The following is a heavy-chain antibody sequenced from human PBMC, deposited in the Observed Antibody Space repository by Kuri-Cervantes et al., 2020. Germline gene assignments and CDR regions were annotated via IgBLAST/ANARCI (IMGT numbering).Heavy chain of an antibody. CDR3: AREYCSGGSCYYFDY. D-gene: IGHD2-15*01. Sequence: ASVKVSCKASGYTFTNYAIHWVRQAPGQRLEWMGWMNPNSGNTGYAQKFQGRVTMTRNTSISTAYMELSSLRSEDTAVYYCAREYCSGGSCYYFDYWGQGTLVTVSS. V-gene: IGHV1-8*02. CDR1: GYTFTNYA. CDR2: MNPNSGNT. J-gene: IGHJ4*02.